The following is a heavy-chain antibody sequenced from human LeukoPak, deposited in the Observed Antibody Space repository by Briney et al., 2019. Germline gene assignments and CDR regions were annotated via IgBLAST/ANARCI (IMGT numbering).Heavy chain of an antibody. V-gene: IGHV3-7*01. CDR3: AKDLSWFGGSLATFGY. CDR2: IKQDESEK. Sequence: GGSLRLSCVASGFTFSSYWMSWVRQAPGKGLEWVANIKQDESEKYYVDSVKGRFTISRDNAKNSLYLQMNSLRAEDTAVYHCAKDLSWFGGSLATFGYWGQGTLATVSS. CDR1: GFTFSSYW. J-gene: IGHJ4*02. D-gene: IGHD3-10*01.